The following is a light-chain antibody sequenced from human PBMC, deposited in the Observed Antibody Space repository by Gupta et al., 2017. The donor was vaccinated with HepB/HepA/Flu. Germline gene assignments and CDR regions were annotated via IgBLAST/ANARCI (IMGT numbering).Light chain of an antibody. CDR1: LSVSNF. CDR2: DAS. Sequence: EIVLTQSPVTLSLSPGERATLSCRASLSVSNFLAWYQHKPGQAPRLLIYDASKRATGIPARFSGSASGTDFTLTINSLEPEDFAVYYCQQRSYWFFTFGHGTKVDIK. V-gene: IGKV3-11*01. J-gene: IGKJ3*01. CDR3: QQRSYWFFT.